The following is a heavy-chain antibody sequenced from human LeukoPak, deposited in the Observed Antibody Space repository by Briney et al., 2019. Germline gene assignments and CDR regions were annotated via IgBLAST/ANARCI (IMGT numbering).Heavy chain of an antibody. Sequence: GASVKVSCKASGGTFSSYAISWVRQAPGQGLEWRGGIIPIFGTANYAQKFQGRVTITADESTSTAYMELSSLRSEDTAVYYCARGAPPGPEFWGQGTLVTVSS. CDR1: GGTFSSYA. CDR2: IIPIFGTA. J-gene: IGHJ4*02. V-gene: IGHV1-69*13. CDR3: ARGAPPGPEF. D-gene: IGHD1-14*01.